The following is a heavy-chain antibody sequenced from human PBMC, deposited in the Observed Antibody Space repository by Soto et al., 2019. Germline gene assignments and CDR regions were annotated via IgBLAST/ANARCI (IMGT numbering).Heavy chain of an antibody. V-gene: IGHV3-21*01. CDR2: ISSSSSYI. CDR1: GFSLSSYT. CDR3: ARDNTYSDSLSYA. D-gene: IGHD3-22*01. J-gene: IGHJ5*02. Sequence: EVQLVESGGGLVKPGGSLRLSCAASGFSLSSYTVNWVRQAPGKGLEWVSSISSSSSYIFYADSVKGRFTISRDNAKNSLYLQMNSLRAEDTAVYYCARDNTYSDSLSYAWGQGTLVTVSS.